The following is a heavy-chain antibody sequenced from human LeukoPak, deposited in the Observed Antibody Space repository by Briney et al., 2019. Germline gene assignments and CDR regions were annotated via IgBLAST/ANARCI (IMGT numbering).Heavy chain of an antibody. CDR2: IGGSGDTT. CDR3: AKCSSGSYYSSGDY. CDR1: GFTLSAYA. Sequence: GGSLRLSCAVSGFTLSAYAMAWVRQAPGKRLEWVSSIGGSGDTTYYADSVKGRFTISRDTSKNTLYLQMNSLTAEDAAVYYCAKCSSGSYYSSGDYWGQGTLVTVSS. J-gene: IGHJ4*02. V-gene: IGHV3-23*01. D-gene: IGHD2-15*01.